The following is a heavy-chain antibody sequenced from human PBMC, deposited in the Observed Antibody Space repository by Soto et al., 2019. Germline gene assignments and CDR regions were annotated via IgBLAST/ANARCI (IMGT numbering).Heavy chain of an antibody. CDR1: GGSISSYY. CDR3: ARAIRRGGGFDY. V-gene: IGHV4-59*01. D-gene: IGHD3-10*01. Sequence: QVQLQESGPGLVKPSETLSLTCTVSGGSISSYYWSWIRQPPGKGLEWIGYIYHRGTTNYSPSLKSRVTISADMPKNQFSLKLSSVTAADTAVYYCARAIRRGGGFDYWGQGTLVTVSS. CDR2: IYHRGTT. J-gene: IGHJ4*02.